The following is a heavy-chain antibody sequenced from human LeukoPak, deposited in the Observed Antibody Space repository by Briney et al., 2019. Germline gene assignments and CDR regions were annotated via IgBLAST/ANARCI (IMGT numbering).Heavy chain of an antibody. D-gene: IGHD7-27*01. CDR2: ISGSGGTT. Sequence: PGGSLRLSCVASGFTFSTYAMTWVRQAPGKGLEWVSAISGSGGTTYYADSVKGRLTISRDNSKNTLYLQMNSLRAEDTAVYYCAKDDVPSNWGALGLYDYWGQGTLVTVSS. CDR1: GFTFSTYA. CDR3: AKDDVPSNWGALGLYDY. J-gene: IGHJ4*02. V-gene: IGHV3-23*01.